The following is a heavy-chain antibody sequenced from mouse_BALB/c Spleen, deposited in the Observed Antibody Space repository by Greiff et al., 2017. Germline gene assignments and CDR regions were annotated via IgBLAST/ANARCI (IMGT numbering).Heavy chain of an antibody. J-gene: IGHJ1*01. V-gene: IGHV1S137*01. CDR3: ARGDYYGSSYKYFDV. D-gene: IGHD1-1*01. CDR1: GYTFTDYA. Sequence: QVQLQQSGAELVRPGVSVKISCKGSGYTFTDYAMHWVKQSHAKSLEWIGVISTYYGDASYNQKFKGKATMTVDKSSSTAYMELARLTSEDSAIYYCARGDYYGSSYKYFDVWGAGTTVTVSS. CDR2: ISTYYGDA.